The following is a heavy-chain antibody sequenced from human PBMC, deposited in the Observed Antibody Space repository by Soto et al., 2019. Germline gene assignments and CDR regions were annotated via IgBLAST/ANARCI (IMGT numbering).Heavy chain of an antibody. CDR1: GFTFSSYS. J-gene: IGHJ5*02. V-gene: IGHV3-21*01. Sequence: EVQLVESGGGLVKPGGSLRLSCAASGFTFSSYSMNWVRQAPGKGLEWVSSISSSSGYIYYADSVKGRFTISRDNAKELLYLQLNRLRAERKAVYYRASDTNNSGSRSYGPLGQGPLVTVSS. D-gene: IGHD3-10*01. CDR2: ISSSSGYI. CDR3: ASDTNNSGSRSYGP.